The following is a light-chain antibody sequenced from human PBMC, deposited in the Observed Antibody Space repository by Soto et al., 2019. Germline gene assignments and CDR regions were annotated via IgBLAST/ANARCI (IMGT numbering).Light chain of an antibody. CDR1: SSDVGSYNL. CDR2: EVT. V-gene: IGLV2-23*02. Sequence: QSVLTQPASVSGSPGQSITISCTGTSSDVGSYNLVSWYQQHPGKAPKLMIYEVTKRPSGVSNRFSGSKSGNTASLTISGLQAEDEADYYCYSYAGSNTGVFGGGTKLTVL. J-gene: IGLJ3*02. CDR3: YSYAGSNTGV.